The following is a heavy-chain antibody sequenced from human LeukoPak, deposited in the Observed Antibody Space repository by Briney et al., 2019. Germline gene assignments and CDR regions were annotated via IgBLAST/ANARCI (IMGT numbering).Heavy chain of an antibody. V-gene: IGHV1-18*04. D-gene: IGHD1-1*01. CDR2: IDAHNGNT. Sequence: ASVKVSCKASGYTFTGYYMHWVRQAPGQGPEWMGWIDAHNGNTNYAHRFWGRVFMTTEASTNTAYMDLRSLRFDDTAVYYCARDRLEYKGNWFPWFDPWGQGTLVTVSS. CDR1: GYTFTGYY. CDR3: ARDRLEYKGNWFPWFDP. J-gene: IGHJ5*02.